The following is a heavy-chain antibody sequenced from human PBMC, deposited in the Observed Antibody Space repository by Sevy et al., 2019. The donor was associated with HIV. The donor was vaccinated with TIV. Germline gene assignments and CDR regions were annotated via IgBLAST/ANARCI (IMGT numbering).Heavy chain of an antibody. CDR1: GGSDSSGSYY. CDR2: IYYSGST. CDR3: ARVFYYDSSGYYYFDY. Sequence: SETLSLTCTVSGGSDSSGSYYWSWIRQPPGKGLEWIGYIYYSGSTNYNPSLKSRVTISVDTSKNQFSLKLSSVTAADTAVYYCARVFYYDSSGYYYFDYWGQGTLVTVSS. J-gene: IGHJ4*02. D-gene: IGHD3-22*01. V-gene: IGHV4-61*01.